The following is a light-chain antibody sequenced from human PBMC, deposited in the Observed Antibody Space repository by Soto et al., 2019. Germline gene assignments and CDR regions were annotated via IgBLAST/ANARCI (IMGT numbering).Light chain of an antibody. CDR3: SSYTSSSTPYWV. J-gene: IGLJ3*02. CDR1: SSDVGGYNY. Sequence: QSALTQPASVSGSPGQSITISGTGTSSDVGGYNYVSWYQQHPGKAPKLMIYDVSNRPSGVSNRFSGSKSGNTASLTISGLQAEDEADYYCSSYTSSSTPYWVFGGGTKLTVL. CDR2: DVS. V-gene: IGLV2-14*01.